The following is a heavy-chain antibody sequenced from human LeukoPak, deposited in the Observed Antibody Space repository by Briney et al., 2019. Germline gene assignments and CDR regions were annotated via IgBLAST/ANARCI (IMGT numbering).Heavy chain of an antibody. D-gene: IGHD1-26*01. CDR2: IGSSGSAGGNI. J-gene: IGHJ4*02. V-gene: IGHV3-48*04. CDR3: ARDPHDGSRFDY. CDR1: GFSFSGFG. Sequence: GGSLRFSCAASGFSFSGFGMNWVRQAPGKGLEWFSYIGSSGSAGGNIYYAVSVKGRFTVSRDDAKTSLFLQMDSLRAEDTGVYYCARDPHDGSRFDYWGQGTLVVVSS.